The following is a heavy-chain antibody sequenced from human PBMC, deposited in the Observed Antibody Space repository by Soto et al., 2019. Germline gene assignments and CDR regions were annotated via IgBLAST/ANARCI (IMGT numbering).Heavy chain of an antibody. D-gene: IGHD3-3*01. CDR1: GGTFSSYT. CDR3: ARDRTYYDFWSGYLCAFDL. V-gene: IGHV1-69*08. Sequence: QVQLVQSGAEVKKPGSSVKVSCKASGGTFSSYTISWVRQAPGQGLEWMGRIIPILGIANYAQKFQGRVTITADKSTSTAYVVLSSLGSADTAVYYCARDRTYYDFWSGYLCAFDLWGRGTLVTVSS. CDR2: IIPILGIA. J-gene: IGHJ2*01.